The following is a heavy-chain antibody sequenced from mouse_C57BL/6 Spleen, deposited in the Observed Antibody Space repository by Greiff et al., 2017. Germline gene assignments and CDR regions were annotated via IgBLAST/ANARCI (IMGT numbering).Heavy chain of an antibody. J-gene: IGHJ3*01. V-gene: IGHV14-2*01. CDR3: ASYPPAYDGSSYLGFAY. CDR2: IDPEDGET. Sequence: VQLKQSGAELVKPGASVKLSCTASGFNIKDYYMHWVKQRTEQGLEWIGRIDPEDGETKYAPTFQGQATITADTSSNTTYLQLSSLTSEDTAVYYCASYPPAYDGSSYLGFAYWGQGTLVTVSA. D-gene: IGHD1-1*01. CDR1: GFNIKDYY.